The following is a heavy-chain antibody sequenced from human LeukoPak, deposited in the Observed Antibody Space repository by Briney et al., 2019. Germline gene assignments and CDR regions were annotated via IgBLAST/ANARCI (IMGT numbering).Heavy chain of an antibody. J-gene: IGHJ3*02. V-gene: IGHV3-74*01. CDR2: INSDGSST. D-gene: IGHD3-10*01. CDR1: GFTFSSYW. Sequence: PGGSLRLSCAASGFTFSSYWMHWVRQAPGKGLVWVSRINSDGSSTSYADSVKGRFTISRDNAKNTLYLQMTSLRAEDTAIYYCAGELWFGEFDAFDIWGQGTMVTVSS. CDR3: AGELWFGEFDAFDI.